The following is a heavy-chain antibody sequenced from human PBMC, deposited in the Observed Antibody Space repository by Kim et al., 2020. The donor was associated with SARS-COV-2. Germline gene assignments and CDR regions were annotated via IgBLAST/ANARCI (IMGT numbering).Heavy chain of an antibody. CDR1: GFTFDDYA. D-gene: IGHD6-19*01. J-gene: IGHJ6*02. CDR2: ISWNSGSI. Sequence: GGSLRLSCAASGFTFDDYAMHWVRQAPGKGLEWVSGISWNSGSIGYADSVKGRFTISRDNAKNSLYLQMNSLRAEDTALYYCAKDSRAVAGSEMDYGMDVLGQGTTVTVSS. CDR3: AKDSRAVAGSEMDYGMDV. V-gene: IGHV3-9*01.